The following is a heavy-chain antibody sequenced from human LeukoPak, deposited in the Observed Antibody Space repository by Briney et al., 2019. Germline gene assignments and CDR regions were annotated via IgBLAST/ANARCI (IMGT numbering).Heavy chain of an antibody. CDR1: GFTFSSYG. J-gene: IGHJ4*02. Sequence: QPGRSLRLSCAASGFTFSSYGMHWVRQAPGKGLEWVAVIWYDGSNKYYADSVRGRFTISRDNSKNTLYLQMNSLRAEDTAVYYCARDQPEVIINLFDYWGQGTLVTVSS. CDR3: ARDQPEVIINLFDY. V-gene: IGHV3-30*19. D-gene: IGHD3-3*01. CDR2: IWYDGSNK.